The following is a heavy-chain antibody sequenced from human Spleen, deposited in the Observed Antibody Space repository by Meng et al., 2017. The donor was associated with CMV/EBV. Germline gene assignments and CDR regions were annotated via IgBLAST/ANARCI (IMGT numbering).Heavy chain of an antibody. CDR3: ARDELIAVVPAAVDY. CDR2: ISSNGNYI. D-gene: IGHD2-2*01. V-gene: IGHV3-21*01. J-gene: IGHJ4*02. Sequence: GGSLRLSCAASGFTFRKYSMNWVRQAPGKGLEWVSSISSNGNYIYYADSVKGRFTISRDNAKNSLYLQMNSLRVEDTAVYYCARDELIAVVPAAVDYWGQGTLVTVSS. CDR1: GFTFRKYS.